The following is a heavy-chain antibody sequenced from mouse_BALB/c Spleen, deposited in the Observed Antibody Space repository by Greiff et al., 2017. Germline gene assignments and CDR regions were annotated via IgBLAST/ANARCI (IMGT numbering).Heavy chain of an antibody. CDR2: IWGGGST. Sequence: VQGVESGPGLVAPSQSLSITCTVSGFSLSRYSVHWVRQPPGKGLEWLGMIWGGGSTDYNSALKSRLSISKDNSKSQVFFKMNSLQADDTAIYYCARKGNRYDEFAYWGQGTLVTVSA. V-gene: IGHV2-6-4*01. CDR1: GFSLSRYS. CDR3: ARKGNRYDEFAY. J-gene: IGHJ3*01. D-gene: IGHD2-14*01.